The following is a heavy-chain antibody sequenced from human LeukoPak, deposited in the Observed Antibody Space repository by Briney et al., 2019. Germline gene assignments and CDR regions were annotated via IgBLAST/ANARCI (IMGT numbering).Heavy chain of an antibody. D-gene: IGHD6-13*01. Sequence: GGSLRLSCAASGFTVSSNYMSWVRQAPGKGLEWVSVIYSGGSTYYADSVKGRFTISRDNAKNSLYLQMSSLRDEDTAVYYCARGAIAAAGTYYFDYWGQGTLVTVSS. CDR1: GFTVSSNY. J-gene: IGHJ4*02. V-gene: IGHV3-53*01. CDR2: IYSGGST. CDR3: ARGAIAAAGTYYFDY.